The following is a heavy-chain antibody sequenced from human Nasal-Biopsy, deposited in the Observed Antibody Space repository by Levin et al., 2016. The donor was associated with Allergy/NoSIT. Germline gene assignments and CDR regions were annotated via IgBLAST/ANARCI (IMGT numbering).Heavy chain of an antibody. V-gene: IGHV5-10-1*01. CDR3: ARQEFYYSSGSSGFDL. CDR2: IDPGDSQT. J-gene: IGHJ3*01. Sequence: GESLKISCEASGYSFFNHWITWVRQPPGYGLEWMGKIDPGDSQTNYSPSFQGHVTMSVDKSATTVYLQWSSLKTSDTAMYYCARQEFYYSSGSSGFDLWGQGTLVTVSS. D-gene: IGHD3-10*01. CDR1: GYSFFNHW.